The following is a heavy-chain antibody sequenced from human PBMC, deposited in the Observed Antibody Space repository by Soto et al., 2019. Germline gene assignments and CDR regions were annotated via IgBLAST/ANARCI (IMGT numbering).Heavy chain of an antibody. D-gene: IGHD1-26*01. V-gene: IGHV3-13*01. CDR2: IGTAGDT. J-gene: IGHJ4*02. CDR1: GFTFSSYA. Sequence: EVQLLESGGGLVQPGGSLRLSCAASGFTFSSYAMHWVRQAPGKGLEWVSAIGTAGDTYYPGSVKGRFTISRENAKNSLYLQMNSLRAEDTAVYYCARASIVGATKGGGFGYWGQGTLVTVSS. CDR3: ARASIVGATKGGGFGY.